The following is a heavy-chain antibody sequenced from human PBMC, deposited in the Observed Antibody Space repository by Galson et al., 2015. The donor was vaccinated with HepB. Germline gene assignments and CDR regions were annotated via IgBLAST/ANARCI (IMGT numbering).Heavy chain of an antibody. Sequence: SLRLSCAASGFTFSDYYMSWIRQAPGKGLEWVSYISSSSSYTNYADSVKGRFTISRDNAKNSLYLQMNSLRAEDTAVYYCARETYSSSWGGVIDYWGQGTLVTVSS. D-gene: IGHD6-13*01. CDR2: ISSSSSYT. V-gene: IGHV3-11*06. J-gene: IGHJ4*02. CDR3: ARETYSSSWGGVIDY. CDR1: GFTFSDYY.